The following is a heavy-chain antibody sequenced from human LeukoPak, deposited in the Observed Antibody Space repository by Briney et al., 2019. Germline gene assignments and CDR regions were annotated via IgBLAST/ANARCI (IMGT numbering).Heavy chain of an antibody. CDR1: GFTFSSYG. V-gene: IGHV3-33*01. D-gene: IGHD3-10*01. CDR2: IWYDGSNK. CDR3: ARAYYGSGTSHFDS. J-gene: IGHJ4*02. Sequence: PGGSLRLSCAASGFTFSSYGMHWVRQAPGKGLEWVAVIWYDGSNKYFADSVKGRFTISRDNAKNSLYLQMDSLRAEDTAVYYCARAYYGSGTSHFDSWGQGTLVTVSS.